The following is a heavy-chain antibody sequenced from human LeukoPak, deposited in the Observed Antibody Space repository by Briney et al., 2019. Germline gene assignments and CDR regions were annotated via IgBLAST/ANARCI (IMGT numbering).Heavy chain of an antibody. Sequence: QPGGSLRLSCAASGFTFSNYDMSWVRQAPGKGLEWVSAISGSGGSTYYADSVKGRFTISRDNSKNTLYLQMNSLRAEDTAVYYCAKDTNYGDSPYRGQGTLVTVSS. CDR2: ISGSGGST. CDR1: GFTFSNYD. J-gene: IGHJ4*02. CDR3: AKDTNYGDSPY. D-gene: IGHD4-17*01. V-gene: IGHV3-23*01.